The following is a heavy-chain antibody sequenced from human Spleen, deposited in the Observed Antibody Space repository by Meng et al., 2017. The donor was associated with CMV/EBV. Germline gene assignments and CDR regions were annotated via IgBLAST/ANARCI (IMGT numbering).Heavy chain of an antibody. CDR3: ARGRNIYCSSTSCLAWFDP. J-gene: IGHJ5*02. CDR1: GGSISNSSYY. V-gene: IGHV4-39*07. CDR2: IYYSGTT. Sequence: GSLRLSCTMSGGSISNSSYYWGWFRQSPGKGLEWIGSIYYSGTTYYNPSLKSRVTISVDTSKNQFSLKLSSVTAADTAVYYCARGRNIYCSSTSCLAWFDPWGQGTLVTVSS. D-gene: IGHD2-2*01.